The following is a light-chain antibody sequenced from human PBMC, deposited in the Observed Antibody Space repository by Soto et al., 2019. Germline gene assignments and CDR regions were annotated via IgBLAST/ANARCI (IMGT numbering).Light chain of an antibody. CDR2: LSSDGSH. V-gene: IGLV4-69*01. Sequence: QLVLTQSPSASASLGASVKLTCTLSSGHRSYAIAWHQQRPEKGPRFLMKLSSDGSHTKGDGIPDRFSGSSSGAERYLTISSLQSEDEADYYCQAWDSGSVVFGGRTKLTVL. CDR1: SGHRSYA. CDR3: QAWDSGSVV. J-gene: IGLJ2*01.